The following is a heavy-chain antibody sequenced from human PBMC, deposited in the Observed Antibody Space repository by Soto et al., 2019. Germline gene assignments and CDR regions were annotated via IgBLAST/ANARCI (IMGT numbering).Heavy chain of an antibody. CDR3: ARVTYYDILTGPNWFDP. J-gene: IGHJ5*02. D-gene: IGHD3-9*01. Sequence: ASVKVSCKASGYTFTSYGISWVRQAPGQGLEWMGWISAYNGNTNYAQKLQGRVTMTTDTSMSTAYMELRSLRSDDTAVYHCARVTYYDILTGPNWFDPWAQGTLVPVSS. V-gene: IGHV1-18*01. CDR2: ISAYNGNT. CDR1: GYTFTSYG.